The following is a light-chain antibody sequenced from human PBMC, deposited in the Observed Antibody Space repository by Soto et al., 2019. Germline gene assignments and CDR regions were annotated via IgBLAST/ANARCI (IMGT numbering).Light chain of an antibody. Sequence: DIQMTQSPSSLSASVGDRVTITCRASQTISTYLNWYQQNPGKAHKLLIYAASNLQNGVPTRFSGSGSATDFTLTISSLQPEDFATYYCQKSSSIPYTFGQGTTLEIK. CDR1: QTISTY. CDR2: AAS. CDR3: QKSSSIPYT. J-gene: IGKJ2*01. V-gene: IGKV1-39*01.